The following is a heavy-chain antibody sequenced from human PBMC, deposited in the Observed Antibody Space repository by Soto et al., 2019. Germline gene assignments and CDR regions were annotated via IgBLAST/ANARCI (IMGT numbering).Heavy chain of an antibody. D-gene: IGHD3-10*01. Sequence: GGSLSLSCAASGLPFSSYIMNWVRQAPGKRLEWVSSISSRSSDIYYADSVKGRFTISRDNAKKSLYLQMTSLRAEDTAVYYCAREVVTMVRGVIITGYYGMDVWGQGTTVTVSS. V-gene: IGHV3-21*01. J-gene: IGHJ6*02. CDR1: GLPFSSYI. CDR3: AREVVTMVRGVIITGYYGMDV. CDR2: ISSRSSDI.